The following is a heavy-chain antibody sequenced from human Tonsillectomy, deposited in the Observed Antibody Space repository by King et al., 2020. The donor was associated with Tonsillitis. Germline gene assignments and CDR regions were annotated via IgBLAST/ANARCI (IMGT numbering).Heavy chain of an antibody. CDR3: ARGGGSGWA. Sequence: VQLVESGGGLVQPGGSLRLSCAASGFTFTSNWMHWVRQAPGKGLVWVSRLNSDGSSTDYADSVKGRFTISRDNAKNTLYLQMNSLRAEDTAVYYCARGGGSGWAWGQGTLVTVSS. D-gene: IGHD6-19*01. V-gene: IGHV3-74*01. CDR2: LNSDGSST. J-gene: IGHJ5*02. CDR1: GFTFTSNW.